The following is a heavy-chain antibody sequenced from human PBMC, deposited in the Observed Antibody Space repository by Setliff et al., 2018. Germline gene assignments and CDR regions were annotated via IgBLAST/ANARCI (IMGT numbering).Heavy chain of an antibody. D-gene: IGHD3-9*01. CDR1: GNSFRSYA. V-gene: IGHV3-23*01. CDR2: LSGSGVST. J-gene: IGHJ5*02. Sequence: GGSLRLSCVASGNSFRSYAMSWVRQAPGKGPEWVSTLSGSGVSTYYLDSVKGRFTISRDNSKNALYLQMNSLRIEDAGVYYCARDAAYFDILTGTNYLDPWGQGTLVTVSS. CDR3: ARDAAYFDILTGTNYLDP.